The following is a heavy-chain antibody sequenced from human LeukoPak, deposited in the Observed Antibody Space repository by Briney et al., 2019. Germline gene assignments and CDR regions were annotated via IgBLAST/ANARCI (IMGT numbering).Heavy chain of an antibody. CDR1: GFTFNSYW. J-gene: IGHJ5*02. Sequence: QPGGSLRLSCAASGFTFNSYWMHWVRQAPGKGLVWVSRINSDGSSTSYADSVKGRFTISRDNAKNTLYLQMNSLRAEDTAVYYCARDAPYYDSSGYSPTNNWFDPWGQGTLVTVSS. CDR2: INSDGSST. CDR3: ARDAPYYDSSGYSPTNNWFDP. D-gene: IGHD3-22*01. V-gene: IGHV3-74*01.